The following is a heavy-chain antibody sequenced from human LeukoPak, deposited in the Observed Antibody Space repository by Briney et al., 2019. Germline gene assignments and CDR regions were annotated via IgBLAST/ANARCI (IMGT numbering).Heavy chain of an antibody. CDR2: IKQDESEK. D-gene: IGHD4-11*01. CDR1: GFTFSSYW. V-gene: IGHV3-7*01. Sequence: GGSLRLSCAASGFTFSSYWMSWVRQAPGKGLEWVANIKQDESEKYYVDSVKGRFTISRDNAKNSVYLQMNSLRAEDTAVYYCARASVTVTTGHNAFDIWGQGTMVTVSS. CDR3: ARASVTVTTGHNAFDI. J-gene: IGHJ3*02.